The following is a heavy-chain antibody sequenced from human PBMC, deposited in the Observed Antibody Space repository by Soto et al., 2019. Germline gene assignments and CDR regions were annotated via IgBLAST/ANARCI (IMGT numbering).Heavy chain of an antibody. CDR2: INAGNGNT. Sequence: QVQLVQSGAEEKKPGASVKVSCKASGYTFTGYAMHWVRQAPGQRVEWMGWINAGNGNTKYSQQFQGRVTITRDTSASTAYMELSSLRSEDTAVYYCARAVAVPADFDYWGQGTLVTVSS. J-gene: IGHJ4*02. CDR3: ARAVAVPADFDY. D-gene: IGHD5-12*01. V-gene: IGHV1-3*05. CDR1: GYTFTGYA.